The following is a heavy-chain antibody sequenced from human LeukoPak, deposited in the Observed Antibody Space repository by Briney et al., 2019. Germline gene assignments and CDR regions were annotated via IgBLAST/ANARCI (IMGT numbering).Heavy chain of an antibody. J-gene: IGHJ4*02. CDR1: GFTFDDYG. Sequence: GGSLRLSCAATGFTFDDYGMSWVRQAPGKGLEWVSGINWNGGSTGYADSVKGRFTISRDNAKNSLYLQMNSLRAEDTALYYCAKDLSSSWYDGEGFDYWGQGALVTVSS. CDR3: AKDLSSSWYDGEGFDY. V-gene: IGHV3-20*04. D-gene: IGHD6-13*01. CDR2: INWNGGST.